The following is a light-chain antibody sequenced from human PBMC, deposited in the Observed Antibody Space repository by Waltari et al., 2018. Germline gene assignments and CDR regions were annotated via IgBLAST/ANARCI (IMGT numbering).Light chain of an antibody. Sequence: SYDLTQPPSVSASPGQTASIACFGDKLGDKYVSWYQQKPGQSPVLVLYQDTKRHSVIPERFSGSNSGNTATLTVSGTQAVDAASYYCQTWDSNTVVFGGGTTLTVL. CDR1: KLGDKY. V-gene: IGLV3-1*01. J-gene: IGLJ2*01. CDR3: QTWDSNTVV. CDR2: QDT.